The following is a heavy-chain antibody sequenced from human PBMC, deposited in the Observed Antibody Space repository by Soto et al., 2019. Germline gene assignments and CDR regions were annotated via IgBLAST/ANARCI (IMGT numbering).Heavy chain of an antibody. J-gene: IGHJ5*02. Sequence: EVQLLESGGGSVQPGGSLRLSCAASGGTFSNYAMNWVRQAPGKGLEWVSGISHSGSSTYYEDSVKGRFTISRDNSKNTLDLQMNSLRAEDTAVYYCAKGSWVHHGSEGGNWLDPWGQGTLVTVSS. V-gene: IGHV3-23*01. D-gene: IGHD3-10*01. CDR3: AKGSWVHHGSEGGNWLDP. CDR1: GGTFSNYA. CDR2: ISHSGSST.